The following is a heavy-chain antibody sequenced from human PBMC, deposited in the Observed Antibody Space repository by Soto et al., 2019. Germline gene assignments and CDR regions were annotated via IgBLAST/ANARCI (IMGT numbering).Heavy chain of an antibody. CDR3: AKKGPPRDAFDI. Sequence: EVQLLESGGGLVQPGGSLRLSCAGSGLTFRSYAMRLVRKAPWTGPEGVSVISAGGSNTYYAESVKGRFTISRDNSKNKLYLQMNSRIDEDTAVYYCAKKGPPRDAFDIWGQGTMVTVST. CDR1: GLTFRSYA. V-gene: IGHV3-23*01. J-gene: IGHJ3*02. CDR2: ISAGGSNT.